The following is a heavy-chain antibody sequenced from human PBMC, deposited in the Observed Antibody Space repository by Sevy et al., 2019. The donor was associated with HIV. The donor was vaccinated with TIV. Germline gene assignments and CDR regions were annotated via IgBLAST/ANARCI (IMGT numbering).Heavy chain of an antibody. D-gene: IGHD3-22*01. CDR2: VYPRDSDT. J-gene: IGHJ4*02. CDR1: GYSFTPYW. CDR3: ARLSSSGYEY. V-gene: IGHV5-51*01. Sequence: GESLKISCKASGYSFTPYWIGWVRQMPGKGLERMGIVYPRDSDTRYSPSFQGHVTISADKSISTAYLQWSSLKASDTAMYYCARLSSSGYEYWGQGTLVTVSS.